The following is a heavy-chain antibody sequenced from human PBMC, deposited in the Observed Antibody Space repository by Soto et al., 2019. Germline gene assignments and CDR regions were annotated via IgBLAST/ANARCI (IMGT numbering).Heavy chain of an antibody. Sequence: EVKLLQSGGGVVPPGGSLRLSCATSGFTFNTYPMTWVRQAPGKGLEWVSSISSKAGKTSSYADSVKGRFAISRDFSDNTVYLQMDNLRVDDTAVYFCAKGVLSFHYGMEVWGQGTTVTVSS. V-gene: IGHV3-23*01. D-gene: IGHD3-10*01. J-gene: IGHJ6*02. CDR3: AKGVLSFHYGMEV. CDR2: ISSKAGKTS. CDR1: GFTFNTYP.